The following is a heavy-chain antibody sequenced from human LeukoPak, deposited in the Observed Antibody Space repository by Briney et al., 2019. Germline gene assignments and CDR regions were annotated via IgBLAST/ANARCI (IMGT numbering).Heavy chain of an antibody. J-gene: IGHJ5*02. D-gene: IGHD3-10*01. CDR2: IYTTGST. Sequence: SETLSLTCTVSGDSISSGTYYWSWIRQAAGQGLEWIGRIYTTGSTNYNPSLKSRVTISVDTSKNQFSLKLSSVTAADTAVYYCAREAPKGYYGSGSKGFDPWGQGTLVTVSS. V-gene: IGHV4-61*02. CDR3: AREAPKGYYGSGSKGFDP. CDR1: GDSISSGTYY.